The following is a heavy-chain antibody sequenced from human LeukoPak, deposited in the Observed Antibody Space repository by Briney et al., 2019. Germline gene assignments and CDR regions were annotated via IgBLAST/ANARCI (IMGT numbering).Heavy chain of an antibody. CDR3: ARDCSSEGPNYYYMDV. J-gene: IGHJ6*03. CDR2: ISAYNGNT. CDR1: GYTFTSYG. D-gene: IGHD6-6*01. Sequence: ASVKVSCKASGYTFTSYGISWERQAPGQGLEWMGWISAYNGNTNYAQKPQGRVTMTTDTSTSTAYMELRSLRSDDTAVYYCARDCSSEGPNYYYMDVWGKGTTVTVSS. V-gene: IGHV1-18*01.